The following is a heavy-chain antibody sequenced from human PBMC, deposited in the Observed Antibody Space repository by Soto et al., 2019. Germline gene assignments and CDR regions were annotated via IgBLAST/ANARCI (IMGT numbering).Heavy chain of an antibody. D-gene: IGHD6-19*01. Sequence: GASVKVSCKASGYTFTSYGISWVRQAPGQGLEWMGWISAYNGNTNYAQKLQGRVTMTTDTSTSTAYMELRSLRSDDTAVYYCARVPGYSSGWHIGSWEYGMDVWGQGTTVTVSS. J-gene: IGHJ6*02. CDR3: ARVPGYSSGWHIGSWEYGMDV. CDR2: ISAYNGNT. V-gene: IGHV1-18*01. CDR1: GYTFTSYG.